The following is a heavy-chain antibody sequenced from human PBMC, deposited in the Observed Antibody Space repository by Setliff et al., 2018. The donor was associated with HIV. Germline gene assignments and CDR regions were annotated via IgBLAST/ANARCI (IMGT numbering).Heavy chain of an antibody. CDR1: GGSISTYY. D-gene: IGHD4-17*01. CDR3: ARVQMAYAAFDV. V-gene: IGHV4-59*01. J-gene: IGHJ3*01. CDR2: INFTGSS. Sequence: SETLSLTCTVSGGSISTYYWSWIRQPPGKGLEWIGSINFTGSSDNNPSLKSRVTLSVDTSKHQFSLKLSSVTAADTAVYYCARVQMAYAAFDVWGQGTMVTVSS.